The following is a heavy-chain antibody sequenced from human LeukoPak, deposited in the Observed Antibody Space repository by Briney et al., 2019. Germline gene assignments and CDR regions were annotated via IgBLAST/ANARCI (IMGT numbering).Heavy chain of an antibody. CDR3: TRLLLPHDAFDI. CDR2: SKANTCAT. CDR1: GFTFSGST. Sequence: PGGSLKLSCAASGFTFSGSTIHWVRQASGKGLEWVGHSKANTCATAYAASVKGRFTLSRDDSKNTAYLQMNSLKTEDTAVYYCTRLLLPHDAFDIWGQGTMVTVSS. V-gene: IGHV3-73*01. J-gene: IGHJ3*02. D-gene: IGHD2-15*01.